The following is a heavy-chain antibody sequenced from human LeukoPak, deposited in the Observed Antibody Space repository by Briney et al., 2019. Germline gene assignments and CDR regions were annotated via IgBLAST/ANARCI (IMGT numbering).Heavy chain of an antibody. CDR3: ARGLIGYCSSTSCSH. V-gene: IGHV3-30*14. Sequence: GGSLRLSCAASGFTFSSYAMHWVRQAPGKGLEWVAVISYDGSNKYYADSVKGRFTISRDNSKNTLYLQMNSLRAEDTAVYYCARGLIGYCSSTSCSHWGQGTLVTVSS. CDR1: GFTFSSYA. CDR2: ISYDGSNK. J-gene: IGHJ4*02. D-gene: IGHD2-2*01.